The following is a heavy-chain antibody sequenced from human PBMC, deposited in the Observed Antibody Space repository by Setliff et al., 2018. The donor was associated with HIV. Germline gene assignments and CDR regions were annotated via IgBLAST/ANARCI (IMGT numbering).Heavy chain of an antibody. CDR2: ISWDGGST. CDR1: GFTFADYT. CDR3: AKAAGAAVAGTYYNYGMDV. J-gene: IGHJ6*02. V-gene: IGHV3-43*01. D-gene: IGHD6-19*01. Sequence: PGGSLRLSCAASGFTFADYTMHWVRQALGKGLEWVSLISWDGGSTYYADSVKGRFTISRDNSKNSLYLQMISLRTEDTALYYCAKAAGAAVAGTYYNYGMDVWGQGTTVTVSS.